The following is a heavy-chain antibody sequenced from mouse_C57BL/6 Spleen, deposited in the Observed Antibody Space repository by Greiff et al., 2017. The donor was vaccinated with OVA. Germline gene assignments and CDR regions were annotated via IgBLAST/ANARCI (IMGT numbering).Heavy chain of an antibody. CDR2: INPSTGGT. CDR3: ARDWGFDY. Sequence: VHVKQSGPELVKPGASVKISCKASGYSFTGYYMNWVKQSPEKSLEWIGEINPSTGGTTYNQKFKAKATLTVDKSSSTAYMQLKSLTSEDSAVYYCARDWGFDYWGQGTTLTVSS. V-gene: IGHV1-42*01. CDR1: GYSFTGYY. D-gene: IGHD4-1*01. J-gene: IGHJ2*01.